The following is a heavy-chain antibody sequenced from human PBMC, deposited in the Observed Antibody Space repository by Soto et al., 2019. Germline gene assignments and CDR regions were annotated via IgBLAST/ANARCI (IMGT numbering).Heavy chain of an antibody. Sequence: QVQLVESGGGVVQPGRSLRLSCEASGFTFSHYGMHWVRQAPGKGLEWVAVILNDGSRQHYADSVKGRLTISRDNSKNTLYLDMNSLRVEDTAVYYCARDADYGDNGLDYWGQGTLVTVSS. CDR3: ARDADYGDNGLDY. CDR2: ILNDGSRQ. CDR1: GFTFSHYG. V-gene: IGHV3-33*01. J-gene: IGHJ4*02. D-gene: IGHD4-17*01.